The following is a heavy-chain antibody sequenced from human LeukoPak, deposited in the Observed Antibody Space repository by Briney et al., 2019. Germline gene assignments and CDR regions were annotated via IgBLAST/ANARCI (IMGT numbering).Heavy chain of an antibody. Sequence: PGGSLRLSCAASGFIFSTYSMAWVRQAPGKGLAWVSIISDRGGITDYADSVKGRFTISRDNSKNTLYLQMNSLRVEDTAIYYCAKGAATRTKFLDYWGQGALVTVSS. CDR3: AKGAATRTKFLDY. J-gene: IGHJ4*02. CDR1: GFIFSTYS. CDR2: ISDRGGIT. D-gene: IGHD6-25*01. V-gene: IGHV3-23*01.